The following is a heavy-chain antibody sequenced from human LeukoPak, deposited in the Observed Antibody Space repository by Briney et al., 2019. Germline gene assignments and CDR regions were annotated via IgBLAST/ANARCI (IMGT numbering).Heavy chain of an antibody. D-gene: IGHD3-10*01. J-gene: IGHJ4*02. V-gene: IGHV4-61*02. CDR2: IYTSGST. CDR1: GGSISSGSYY. CDR3: ARLPYYYGSGSPYFDY. Sequence: PSETLSLTCTVSGGSISSGSYYWRWIRQPAGKGLEWIGRIYTSGSTNYNPSLKSRVTISVDTSKNQFSLKLSSVTAADTAVYYCARLPYYYGSGSPYFDYWGQGTLVTVSS.